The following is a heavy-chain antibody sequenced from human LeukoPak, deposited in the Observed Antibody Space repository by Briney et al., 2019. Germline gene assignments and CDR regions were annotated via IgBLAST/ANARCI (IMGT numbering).Heavy chain of an antibody. CDR1: GFTFSSYG. CDR2: IWYDGSNK. V-gene: IGHV3-33*01. D-gene: IGHD6-19*01. J-gene: IGHJ4*02. Sequence: GRSLRLSCAASGFTFSSYGMHWVRQAPGKGLEWVAVIWYDGSNKYYADSVKGRFTISRDNSKNTLYPQMNSLRAEDTAVYYCARSSQEQWLVVDYWGQGTLVTVSS. CDR3: ARSSQEQWLVVDY.